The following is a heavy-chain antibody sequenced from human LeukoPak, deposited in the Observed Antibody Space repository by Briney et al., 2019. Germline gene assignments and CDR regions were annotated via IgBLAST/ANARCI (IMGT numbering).Heavy chain of an antibody. Sequence: SETLSLTCTVSGGSINNYYWSWIPQPPGKGLEWIGCMYYSGSTNYNPSLKSRVTISVDTSQNQFSLQLSSVTAADTAVYYCARLLLYYYESSGYYSYFDSWGQGTLVTVSS. V-gene: IGHV4-59*01. D-gene: IGHD3-22*01. CDR3: ARLLLYYYESSGYYSYFDS. CDR1: GGSINNYY. CDR2: MYYSGST. J-gene: IGHJ4*02.